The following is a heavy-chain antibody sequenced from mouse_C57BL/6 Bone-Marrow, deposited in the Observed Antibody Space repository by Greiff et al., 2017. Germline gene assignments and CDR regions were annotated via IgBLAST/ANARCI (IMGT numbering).Heavy chain of an antibody. CDR1: GYTFTSYW. V-gene: IGHV1-52*01. CDR3: ARLIYYYGSSYGDY. CDR2: IDPSDSET. Sequence: QVQLKQPGAELVRPGSSVKLSCKASGYTFTSYWMHWVKQRPIQGLEWIGNIDPSDSETHYNQKFKDKATLTVDKSSSTAYMQLSSLTSEDSAVYYCARLIYYYGSSYGDYWGQGTILTVSS. J-gene: IGHJ2*01. D-gene: IGHD1-1*01.